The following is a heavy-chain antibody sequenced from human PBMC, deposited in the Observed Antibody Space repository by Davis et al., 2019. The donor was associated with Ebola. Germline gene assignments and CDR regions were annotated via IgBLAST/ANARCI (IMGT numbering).Heavy chain of an antibody. CDR3: ARVEWELPTLEFWYYGMDV. CDR2: IYYSGST. J-gene: IGHJ6*02. Sequence: SETLSLTCTVSGGSISSYYWSWIRQPPGKGLEWIGYIYYSGSTNCNPSLKSRVTISVDTSKNQFSLKLSSVTAADTAAYYCARVEWELPTLEFWYYGMDVWGQGTTVTVSS. CDR1: GGSISSYY. V-gene: IGHV4-59*08. D-gene: IGHD1-26*01.